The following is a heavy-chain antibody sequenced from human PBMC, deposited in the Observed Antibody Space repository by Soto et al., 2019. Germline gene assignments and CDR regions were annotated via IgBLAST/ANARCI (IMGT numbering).Heavy chain of an antibody. D-gene: IGHD1-26*01. CDR3: ARGLLLPKPPFDF. Sequence: QVVLQESGPGLVKPSQTLSLTCTVSGASISSGGFFWGWIRQVPGKGPEWIGHTYYNGSTYYHPSLESRLTMSLDPSKNRFSLEPRSVTAADTAVYNCARGLLLPKPPFDFWGQGALVTVSS. CDR2: TYYNGST. CDR1: GASISSGGFF. J-gene: IGHJ4*02. V-gene: IGHV4-31*03.